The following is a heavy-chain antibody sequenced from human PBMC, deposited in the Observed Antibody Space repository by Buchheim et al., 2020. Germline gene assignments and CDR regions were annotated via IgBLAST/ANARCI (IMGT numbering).Heavy chain of an antibody. J-gene: IGHJ5*02. CDR2: ISYDGSNK. CDR1: GFTFSSYG. Sequence: QVQLVESGGGVVQPGRSLRLSCAASGFTFSSYGMHWVRQAPGKGLEWVAVISYDGSNKYYADSVKGRSTISRDNSKNTLYLQMNSLRAEDTAVYYCAKGAAAGTYNWFDPWGQGTL. CDR3: AKGAAAGTYNWFDP. D-gene: IGHD6-13*01. V-gene: IGHV3-30*18.